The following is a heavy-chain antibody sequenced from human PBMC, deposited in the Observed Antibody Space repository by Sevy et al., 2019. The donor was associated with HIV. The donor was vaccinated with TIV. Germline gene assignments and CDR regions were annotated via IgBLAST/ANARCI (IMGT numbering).Heavy chain of an antibody. Sequence: ASVKVSCKTFGYTFKTYGISWVRQAHGQGLEWMGWISDYSGDTNFAQKFQGRVTMTTDTSTSTAYMELSSLRSDDTAVYFYARDKPQGVVIIPGSMWGGVDYWGQGTVVTVSS. CDR3: ARDKPQGVVIIPGSMWGGVDY. CDR1: GYTFKTYG. CDR2: ISDYSGDT. D-gene: IGHD2-2*01. J-gene: IGHJ4*02. V-gene: IGHV1-18*01.